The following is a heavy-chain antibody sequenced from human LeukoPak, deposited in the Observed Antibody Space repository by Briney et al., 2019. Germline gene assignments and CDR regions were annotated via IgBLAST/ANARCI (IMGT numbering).Heavy chain of an antibody. D-gene: IGHD5-24*01. Sequence: ASVKVSCKASGYTFTSCDINWVRQATGQGLEWMGWMNPNSGNTGYAQKFQGRVTMTRNTSISTAYMELSSLRSEDTAVYYCARGRRKRWLRWYYYYYMDVWGKGTTVTVSS. J-gene: IGHJ6*03. CDR2: MNPNSGNT. CDR3: ARGRRKRWLRWYYYYYMDV. V-gene: IGHV1-8*01. CDR1: GYTFTSCD.